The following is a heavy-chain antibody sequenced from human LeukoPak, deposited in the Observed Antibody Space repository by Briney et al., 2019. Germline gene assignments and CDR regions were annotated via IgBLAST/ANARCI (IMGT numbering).Heavy chain of an antibody. V-gene: IGHV3-7*01. CDR1: GFTFSSYW. J-gene: IGHJ6*03. Sequence: PGGSLRLSCAASGFTFSSYWMSWVRQAPGKGLEWVANIMQGGSEKYYVDSVKGRFTISRDNAKNSLYLQMNSLRAEDTAVYYCARWERGYSYGEIYYYYMDVWGKGTTVTVSS. CDR2: IMQGGSEK. CDR3: ARWERGYSYGEIYYYYMDV. D-gene: IGHD5-18*01.